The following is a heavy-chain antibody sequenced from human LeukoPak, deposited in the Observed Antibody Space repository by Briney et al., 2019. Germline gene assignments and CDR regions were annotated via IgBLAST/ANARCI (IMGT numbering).Heavy chain of an antibody. CDR1: GGSISSGDYY. V-gene: IGHV4-39*01. Sequence: SETLSLTCTVSGGSISSGDYYWSWIRQPPGTGLEWIGSIYYSGSIYYNPSLKSRVTISVDTSKNQFSLKLSSVTAADTAVYYCARHRNGQLYYFDYWGQGTLVTVSS. CDR2: IYYSGSI. J-gene: IGHJ4*02. CDR3: ARHRNGQLYYFDY. D-gene: IGHD1-1*01.